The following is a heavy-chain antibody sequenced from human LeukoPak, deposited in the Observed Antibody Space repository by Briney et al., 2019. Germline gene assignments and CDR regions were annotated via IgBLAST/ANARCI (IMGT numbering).Heavy chain of an antibody. CDR2: IIPIFGTA. V-gene: IGHV1-69*13. CDR3: ARLSSLGDFLSNYFDY. J-gene: IGHJ4*02. D-gene: IGHD2-21*02. Sequence: SVKVSCKASGGTFSSYAISWVRQAPGQGLEWMGGIIPIFGTANYAQKFQGRVTITADESTSTAYMELSSLRSEDTAVYYCARLSSLGDFLSNYFDYWGQGTLVTVSS. CDR1: GGTFSSYA.